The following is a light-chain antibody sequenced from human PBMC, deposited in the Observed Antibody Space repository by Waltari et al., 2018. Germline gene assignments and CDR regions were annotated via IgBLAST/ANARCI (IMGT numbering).Light chain of an antibody. Sequence: IVLTQSPGTLSLSPGERATLSCRASQSVSRSLAWYQQKPGQAPKLLIYGASTRATGIPDRFTSSWSGTDFSLTISSLEPEDFAIYFCQHYVRLPATFGQGTKVEIK. V-gene: IGKV3-20*01. CDR3: QHYVRLPAT. CDR1: QSVSRS. J-gene: IGKJ1*01. CDR2: GAS.